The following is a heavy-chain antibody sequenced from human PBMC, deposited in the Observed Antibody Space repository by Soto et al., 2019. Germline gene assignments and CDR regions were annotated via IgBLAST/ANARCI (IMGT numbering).Heavy chain of an antibody. V-gene: IGHV4-59*01. Sequence: SGTLSFTCAVSGGSTSGYYWSWIRQPPGKGLEWIGDIFYSGSTNYNPSLESRVTISVETSRNQFSLKVSSVTAADTAVYYCARGSRLYCGGAYDFDNWGQGALVTVSS. CDR3: ARGSRLYCGGAYDFDN. J-gene: IGHJ4*02. CDR1: GGSTSGYY. CDR2: IFYSGST. D-gene: IGHD2-21*01.